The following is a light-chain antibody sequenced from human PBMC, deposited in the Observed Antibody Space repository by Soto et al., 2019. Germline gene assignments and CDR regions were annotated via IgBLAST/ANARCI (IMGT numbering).Light chain of an antibody. V-gene: IGKV3-15*01. CDR3: QQANSCPHT. Sequence: TMMPQSSDTLSVSLGEGATLSCRASQSLTNHLAWYQQRPGQAPKLLIYAASTRATGIPARFSGSGSGTDFTLTISSLQPEDFATYYCQQANSCPHTFGQGTKVDIK. CDR2: AAS. J-gene: IGKJ1*01. CDR1: QSLTNH.